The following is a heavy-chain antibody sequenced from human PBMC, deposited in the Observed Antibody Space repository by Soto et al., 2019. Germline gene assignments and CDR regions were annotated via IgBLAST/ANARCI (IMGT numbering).Heavy chain of an antibody. CDR2: ISGSGVST. Sequence: EVQLLESGGGLVQPGGSLRLSCAASGFAFSSNAFAWVRQAPGKGLEWVSGISGSGVSTYYADSVKGRFTISRDNSKNTLCLQMNSLRAEDTAVYYCAKDLRGTTSSYFDYWGLGTLVTVSS. D-gene: IGHD3-10*01. V-gene: IGHV3-23*01. CDR3: AKDLRGTTSSYFDY. CDR1: GFAFSSNA. J-gene: IGHJ4*02.